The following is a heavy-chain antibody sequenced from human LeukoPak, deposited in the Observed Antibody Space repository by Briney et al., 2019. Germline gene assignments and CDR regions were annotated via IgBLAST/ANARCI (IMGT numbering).Heavy chain of an antibody. J-gene: IGHJ4*02. CDR1: GYTFTGYY. D-gene: IGHD6-19*01. Sequence: ASVKVSCXASGYTFTGYYMHWVRQAPGQGLEWMGWINPNSGGTNYAQKFQGRVTMTRDTSISTAYMELSRLRSDDTAVYYCARANLQQWLVPFDYWGQGTLVTVSS. CDR2: INPNSGGT. V-gene: IGHV1-2*02. CDR3: ARANLQQWLVPFDY.